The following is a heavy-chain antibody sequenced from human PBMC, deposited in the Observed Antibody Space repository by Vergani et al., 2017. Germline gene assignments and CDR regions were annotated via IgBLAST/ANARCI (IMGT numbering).Heavy chain of an antibody. CDR1: GFSLSTTGVG. V-gene: IGHV2-5*01. CDR3: AHGRISMRGVIMVHPYYFDY. J-gene: IGHJ4*02. CDR2: IYWNDDK. D-gene: IGHD3-10*01. Sequence: QITLKESGPTLVKPTQTLTLTCTFSGFSLSTTGVGVGWIRQPPGKALEWLALIYWNDDKRYSPSLRSRLTITKDTSKNQVVLTLTNWGPVDTGTYYCAHGRISMRGVIMVHPYYFDYWGQGTLVTVSS.